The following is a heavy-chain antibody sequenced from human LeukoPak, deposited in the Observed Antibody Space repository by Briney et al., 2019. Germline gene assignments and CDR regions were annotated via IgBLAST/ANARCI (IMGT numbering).Heavy chain of an antibody. J-gene: IGHJ6*02. CDR2: INAGNGNT. D-gene: IGHD5-18*01. V-gene: IGHV1-3*01. Sequence: GASVKVSCKASGYTLTTYAMHWVRQAPGQRLEWMGWINAGNGNTKYSQKFQARVTMTRDTSTSTVYMELSSLRSEDTAVYYCARDGPIQLWFGLYYYYGMDVWGQGTTVTVSS. CDR1: GYTLTTYA. CDR3: ARDGPIQLWFGLYYYYGMDV.